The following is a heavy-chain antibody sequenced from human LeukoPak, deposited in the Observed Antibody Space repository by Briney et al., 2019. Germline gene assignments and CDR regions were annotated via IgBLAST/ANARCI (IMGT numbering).Heavy chain of an antibody. D-gene: IGHD3-22*01. Sequence: PGGSLRLSCAASGFTFSDYYMSWIRQAPGKGLEWVSYISSSGSTIYYADSVKGRFTISRDNAKNSLYLQMNSLRAEDTAVYYCARGAQYYYDSSGYYGETDYWGQGTLVTVSS. CDR2: ISSSGSTI. V-gene: IGHV3-11*01. CDR3: ARGAQYYYDSSGYYGETDY. J-gene: IGHJ4*02. CDR1: GFTFSDYY.